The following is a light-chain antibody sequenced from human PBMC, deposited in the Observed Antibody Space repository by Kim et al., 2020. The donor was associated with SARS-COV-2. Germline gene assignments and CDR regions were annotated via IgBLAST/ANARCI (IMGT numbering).Light chain of an antibody. Sequence: QLVLTQPPSVSEAPRQRVTISCSGSSSNIGKNAVNWYQQLPGKAPKLLIYQDDLLPSGVSDRFSGSKSGTSASLAISGLQSEDEADYYCAAWDDRLNGLVFGGGTQLTVL. CDR1: SSNIGKNA. CDR3: AAWDDRLNGLV. V-gene: IGLV1-36*01. CDR2: QDD. J-gene: IGLJ2*01.